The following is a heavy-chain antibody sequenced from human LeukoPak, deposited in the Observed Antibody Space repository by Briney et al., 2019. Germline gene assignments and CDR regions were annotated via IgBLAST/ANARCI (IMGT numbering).Heavy chain of an antibody. CDR3: TRDNWQDLSHDY. V-gene: IGHV6-1*01. CDR2: TYYRSKWYN. J-gene: IGHJ4*02. Sequence: SQTLSLTCAISGDSVSSNSGAWNWIRQSPSRGLEWLGRTYYRSKWYNEYAVSVNSRITINPDTSKNQFSLQLNSVTLEDTAVYHCTRDNWQDLSHDYWGQGILVTVSS. CDR1: GDSVSSNSGA.